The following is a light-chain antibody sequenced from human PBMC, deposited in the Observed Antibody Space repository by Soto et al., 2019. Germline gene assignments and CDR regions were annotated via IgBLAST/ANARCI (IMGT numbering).Light chain of an antibody. Sequence: DIQMAQSPSSVSASGGDRVTITCRASQGISSSLAWYQQRPGTAPKLLIYGASRLQSGVPSRFSGSGSGTDFTLTISSLQPEDFATYYCQQGSSFPPTFGQGTRLDIK. CDR1: QGISSS. CDR2: GAS. J-gene: IGKJ5*01. V-gene: IGKV1-12*01. CDR3: QQGSSFPPT.